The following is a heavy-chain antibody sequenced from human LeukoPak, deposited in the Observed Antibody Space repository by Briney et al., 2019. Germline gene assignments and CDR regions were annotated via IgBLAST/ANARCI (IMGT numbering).Heavy chain of an antibody. CDR1: GFTYDDHG. CDR3: AKAGRGDTWDGSYYYQMDV. D-gene: IGHD1-1*01. V-gene: IGHV3-20*04. J-gene: IGHJ6*02. Sequence: GGSLRLSCEVSGFTYDDHGINWVRQGPGRGLEWVAGINWKGDVRHYADSVKGRFTISRDNAKNSLSLEMNSLRVEDTAFYYCAKAGRGDTWDGSYYYQMDVWGQGTTVIVSS. CDR2: INWKGDVR.